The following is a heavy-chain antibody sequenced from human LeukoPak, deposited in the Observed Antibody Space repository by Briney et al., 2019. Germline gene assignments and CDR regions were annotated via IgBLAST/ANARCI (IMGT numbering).Heavy chain of an antibody. J-gene: IGHJ3*01. Sequence: ASVKVSCKASGYTFISYVITWVRQAPGQGLEWMGWISAYNGNTGYAQNFQGRVTMTTDTSTSTAYMELRSLRSDDTAVYYCAREIVVVTAIHAFDLWGQGTMVTVSS. D-gene: IGHD2-21*02. V-gene: IGHV1-18*01. CDR3: AREIVVVTAIHAFDL. CDR1: GYTFISYV. CDR2: ISAYNGNT.